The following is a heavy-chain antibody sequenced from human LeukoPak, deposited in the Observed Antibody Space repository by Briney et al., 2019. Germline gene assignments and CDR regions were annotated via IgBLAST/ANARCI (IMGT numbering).Heavy chain of an antibody. CDR1: GYTFTGYY. Sequence: ASVKVSCKASGYTFTGYYMHWVRQAPGQGLEWMGWINPNSGGTNYAQKFQGRVTMTRDTSISTAYMELSRLRSDDTAVYYCAGQDDYYDSSGYSNDAFDIWGQGTLVTVSS. CDR3: AGQDDYYDSSGYSNDAFDI. J-gene: IGHJ3*02. V-gene: IGHV1-2*02. D-gene: IGHD3-22*01. CDR2: INPNSGGT.